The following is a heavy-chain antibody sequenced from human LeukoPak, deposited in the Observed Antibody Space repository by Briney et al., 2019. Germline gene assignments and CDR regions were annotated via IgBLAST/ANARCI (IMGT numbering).Heavy chain of an antibody. V-gene: IGHV3-9*01. CDR1: GFTLDDYA. J-gene: IGHJ3*01. CDR3: AQDNEGSLVRGVFSFNAFDF. D-gene: IGHD3-10*01. CDR2: ISWNSGTT. Sequence: PGGSLRLSCAASGFTLDDYAMRSVRQAPGKGLEWVPGISWNSGTTRYVDSVKGRLTISRANAKNSLYLQMIILTTEDTSLYYCAQDNEGSLVRGVFSFNAFDFWGEGTMVTVSS.